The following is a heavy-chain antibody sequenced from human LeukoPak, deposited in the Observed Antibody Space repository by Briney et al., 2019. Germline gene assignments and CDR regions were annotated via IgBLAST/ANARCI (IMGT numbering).Heavy chain of an antibody. CDR2: ISAYNGNT. D-gene: IGHD1-7*01. V-gene: IGHV1-18*01. CDR3: ASLLHNWNYATLDAFDI. J-gene: IGHJ3*02. CDR1: GYTFTSYG. Sequence: ASVKVSCKASGYTFTSYGISWVRQAPGQGLEWMGWISAYNGNTNYAQKLQGRVTMTTDTSTSTAYMELRSLRSDDTAVYYCASLLHNWNYATLDAFDIWGQGTMVTVSS.